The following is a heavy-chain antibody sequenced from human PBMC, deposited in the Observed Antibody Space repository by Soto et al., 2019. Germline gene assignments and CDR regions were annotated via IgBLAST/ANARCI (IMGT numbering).Heavy chain of an antibody. V-gene: IGHV4-59*12. Sequence: SETLSLTCTVSGGSISNYDWSWIRQPPGERLEWIGYIYNSETTNYNPSLESRVTVSVDTSKNQFSLKLSSVTAVDTAVYYCARGQLLPDDWGQGTLVTVSS. J-gene: IGHJ4*02. D-gene: IGHD2-15*01. CDR3: ARGQLLPDD. CDR1: GGSISNYD. CDR2: IYNSETT.